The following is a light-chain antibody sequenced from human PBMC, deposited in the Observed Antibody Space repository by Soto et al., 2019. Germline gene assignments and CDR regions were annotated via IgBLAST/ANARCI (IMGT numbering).Light chain of an antibody. CDR3: QQGYSSRWT. Sequence: DIQMTQSPSSLSASVGDRVTITCRASQNIRSYLNWYQQKPGKAPQLLIYATSSLQTGVPSRFSARGSGTDFSLVISDLQPEDSANYYCQQGYSSRWTSGRGTKVEI. V-gene: IGKV1-39*01. CDR2: ATS. J-gene: IGKJ1*01. CDR1: QNIRSY.